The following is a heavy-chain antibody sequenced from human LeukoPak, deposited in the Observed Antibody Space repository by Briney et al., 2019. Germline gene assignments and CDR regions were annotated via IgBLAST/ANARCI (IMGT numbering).Heavy chain of an antibody. V-gene: IGHV4-4*09. Sequence: SETLSLTCTVSDYSISGYYWSWIRQSPGKGLEWIGYSYIRGSTKYNPSLKSRATISVDTSYNQVSLRLRSVTAADTAVYYCASNMRVISAFDIWGHGTMVTVSS. CDR3: ASNMRVISAFDI. CDR2: SYIRGST. D-gene: IGHD2-21*01. CDR1: DYSISGYY. J-gene: IGHJ3*02.